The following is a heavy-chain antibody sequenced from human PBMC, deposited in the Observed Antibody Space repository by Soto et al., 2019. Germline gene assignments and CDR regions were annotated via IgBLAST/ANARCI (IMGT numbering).Heavy chain of an antibody. Sequence: QVQLVQSGAEVKKPGASVKVSCKASGYTFTTYAMHWVRQAPGQRLAWMGWINAGDGNTKYSQKFQGRVSITRDTSASTAYMELRSLISEDTAVYYCARVLVGNSGYGYYDYWGQGTLVTVSS. CDR3: ARVLVGNSGYGYYDY. V-gene: IGHV1-3*01. CDR1: GYTFTTYA. D-gene: IGHD5-12*01. CDR2: INAGDGNT. J-gene: IGHJ4*02.